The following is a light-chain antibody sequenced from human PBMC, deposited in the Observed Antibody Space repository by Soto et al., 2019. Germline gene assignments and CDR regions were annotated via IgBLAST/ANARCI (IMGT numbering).Light chain of an antibody. CDR2: SAS. Sequence: DIQMTQSPSSMSASVGDRVTITCRASQDISIWLAWYQQKPGAAPKLLIYSASILQSGVPTRFSGTGSGTDFTLTISSLQAEDFASYYCQQGISFPLTFGEGTKVEMK. V-gene: IGKV1-12*01. J-gene: IGKJ4*01. CDR1: QDISIW. CDR3: QQGISFPLT.